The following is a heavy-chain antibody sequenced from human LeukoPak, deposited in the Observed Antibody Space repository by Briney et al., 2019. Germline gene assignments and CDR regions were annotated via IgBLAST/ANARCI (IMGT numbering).Heavy chain of an antibody. Sequence: GGSLRLSCAASGFSFDDYAMHWVRQAPGKGLEWVSGISWNSGSIDYADSVKGRFTISRDNAKNSLYLQMDSLRTEDTALYYCVKSGGYATAIRYFDLWGRGTLVTVSS. CDR1: GFSFDDYA. CDR3: VKSGGYATAIRYFDL. D-gene: IGHD2-21*02. CDR2: ISWNSGSI. V-gene: IGHV3-9*01. J-gene: IGHJ2*01.